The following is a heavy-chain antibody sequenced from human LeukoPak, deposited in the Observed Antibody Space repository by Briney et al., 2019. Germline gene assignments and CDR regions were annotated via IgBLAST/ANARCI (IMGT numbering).Heavy chain of an antibody. CDR3: ARGFSNYVRNYYYYYGMDV. J-gene: IGHJ6*02. CDR1: GGSISSGDYY. Sequence: SETLSLTCTVSGGSISSGDYYWNWIRQPPGKGLEWIGYIYYSGTTYYKPSLKSRVTISVDTSKNQFSLKLSSVTAADTAVYYCARGFSNYVRNYYYYYGMDVWGQGTTVTVSS. CDR2: IYYSGTT. V-gene: IGHV4-30-4*01. D-gene: IGHD4-11*01.